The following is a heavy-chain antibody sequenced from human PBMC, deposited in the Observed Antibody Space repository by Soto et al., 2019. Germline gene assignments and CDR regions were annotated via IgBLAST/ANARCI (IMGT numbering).Heavy chain of an antibody. CDR1: GFTFSDYN. J-gene: IGHJ6*04. CDR2: LRISGRPI. CDR3: ATVPLALLFVPAAKRGFYMDV. V-gene: IGHV3-11*01. Sequence: GGSLRLSCAASGFTFSDYNMSWIRQAPGKGQEWVFFLRISGRPIFFAVFLNGRFTLTRHHAKNSLFLQMNSLSAEDPSVYYFATVPLALLFVPAAKRGFYMDVWGKGTMVTVSS. D-gene: IGHD2-2*01.